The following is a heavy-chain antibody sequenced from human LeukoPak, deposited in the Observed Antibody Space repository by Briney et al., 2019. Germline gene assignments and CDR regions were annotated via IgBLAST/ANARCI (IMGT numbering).Heavy chain of an antibody. V-gene: IGHV3-53*01. J-gene: IGHJ3*02. D-gene: IGHD6-13*01. Sequence: PGGSLRLSCAASGFTVSSNYMSWVRQAPGKGLEWVSVIYSGGSTYYADSVKGRFTISRDNSKNTLYLQMNSLRVEDTAVYYCARGRNSFGIASSSWSHDVFDIWGQGTMVTVSS. CDR3: ARGRNSFGIASSSWSHDVFDI. CDR1: GFTVSSNY. CDR2: IYSGGST.